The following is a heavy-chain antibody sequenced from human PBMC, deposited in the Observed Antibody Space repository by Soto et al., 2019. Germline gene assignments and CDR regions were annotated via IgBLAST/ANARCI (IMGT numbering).Heavy chain of an antibody. Sequence: GAPVKVSRKASAGPFRSYSISWVRQAPGQGLEWMGEIIPLFCTEKYAQKFPGRVTITADESPSPAHMELSSLRSEDTAGYYCARAGLYCTNDICAIDYWGQGTLATVSS. CDR1: AGPFRSYS. V-gene: IGHV1-69*13. CDR2: IIPLFCTE. CDR3: ARAGLYCTNDICAIDY. D-gene: IGHD2-8*01. J-gene: IGHJ4*02.